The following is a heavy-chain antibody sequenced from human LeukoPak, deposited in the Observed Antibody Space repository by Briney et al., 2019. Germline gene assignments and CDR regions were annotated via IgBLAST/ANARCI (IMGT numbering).Heavy chain of an antibody. Sequence: GGSLRLSCAASGFTFSSYGMHWVRQAPGKGLEWVAVVSYDGSNKYYSDSVKGRFTISRDNSKNTLYLQMNSLRAEDTAVYYCAKDFTSGWTADLFDYWGQGTLVTVSS. J-gene: IGHJ4*02. CDR1: GFTFSSYG. D-gene: IGHD6-19*01. CDR2: VSYDGSNK. V-gene: IGHV3-30*18. CDR3: AKDFTSGWTADLFDY.